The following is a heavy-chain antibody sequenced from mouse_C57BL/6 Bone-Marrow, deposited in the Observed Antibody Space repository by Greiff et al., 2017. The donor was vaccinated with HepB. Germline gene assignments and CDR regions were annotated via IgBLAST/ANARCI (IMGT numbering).Heavy chain of an antibody. CDR3: ARQSGTGYAMDY. D-gene: IGHD4-1*01. J-gene: IGHJ4*01. CDR2: ISNGGGST. V-gene: IGHV5-12*01. CDR1: GFTFSDYY. Sequence: DVMLVESGGGLVQPGGSLKLSCAASGFTFSDYYMYWVRQTPEKRLEWVAYISNGGGSTYYPDTVKGRFTISRDNATNTLYLQMGRLESEDTAMYYCARQSGTGYAMDYWGQGTSVTVSS.